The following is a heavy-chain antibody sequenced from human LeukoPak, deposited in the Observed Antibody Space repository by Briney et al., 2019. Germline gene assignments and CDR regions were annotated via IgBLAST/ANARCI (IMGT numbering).Heavy chain of an antibody. J-gene: IGHJ4*02. CDR1: GYTFTSYD. D-gene: IGHD3-3*01. V-gene: IGHV1-8*01. CDR3: ARGMSQNPFYDFWSGYFSSGDHGFDY. CDR2: MNPNSGNT. Sequence: ASVKVSCKASGYTFTSYDINWVRQATGQGLEWTGWMNPNSGNTGYAQKFQGRVTMTRNTSISTAYMELSSLRSEDTVVYYCARGMSQNPFYDFWSGYFSSGDHGFDYWGQGTLVTVSS.